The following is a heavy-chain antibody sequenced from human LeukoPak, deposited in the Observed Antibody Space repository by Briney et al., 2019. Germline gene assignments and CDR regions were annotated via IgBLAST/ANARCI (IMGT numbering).Heavy chain of an antibody. Sequence: ASVKVSCKASGYIFTDYYMHWVRQAPGQELGWMGRINPNSGGTNYAQKFQGRVTMTRNTAISTAYMELSSLRSEDTAVYYCVRFGSYYYGSGSYLRWFDPWGQGTLVTVSS. V-gene: IGHV1/OR15-1*04. CDR3: VRFGSYYYGSGSYLRWFDP. D-gene: IGHD3-10*01. J-gene: IGHJ5*02. CDR1: GYIFTDYY. CDR2: INPNSGGT.